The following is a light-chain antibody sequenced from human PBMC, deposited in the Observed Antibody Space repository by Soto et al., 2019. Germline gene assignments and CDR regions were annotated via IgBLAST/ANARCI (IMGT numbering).Light chain of an antibody. CDR2: KAS. CDR3: QQYNSSPT. CDR1: QTISSW. Sequence: DIQMTQSPSTLSGSVGDRVTITCRASQTISSWLAWYQQKPGKAPKLLIYKASTLESGVPSRFSGSGSGTEFTLTISSLQPDDFANYYCQQYNSSPTLGQGTKVDIK. V-gene: IGKV1-5*03. J-gene: IGKJ1*01.